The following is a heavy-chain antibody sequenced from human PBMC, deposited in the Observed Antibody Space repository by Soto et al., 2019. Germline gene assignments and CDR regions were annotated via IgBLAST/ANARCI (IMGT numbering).Heavy chain of an antibody. CDR3: ARGERLNSSSWYRDAFDI. J-gene: IGHJ3*02. V-gene: IGHV1-69*13. CDR1: PGTCSSYA. Sequence: GASLKGSCKASPGTCSSYAISWVRQAPGQGLEWMGGIIPIFGTANYAQKFQGRVTITADESTSTDYMELSSLRSADTAVYYCARGERLNSSSWYRDAFDIWGQGTMVTVSS. D-gene: IGHD6-13*01. CDR2: IIPIFGTA.